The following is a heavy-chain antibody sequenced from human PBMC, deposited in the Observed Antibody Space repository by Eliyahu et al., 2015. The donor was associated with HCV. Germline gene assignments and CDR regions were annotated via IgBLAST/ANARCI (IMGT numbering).Heavy chain of an antibody. J-gene: IGHJ5*02. CDR2: IHYSGST. V-gene: IGHV4-59*01. CDR3: ASGGGGIAVTGTGGWFDP. CDR1: GGSXTTXS. Sequence: QVQLQESGPGLVKPSETLSLXCTVXGGSXTTXSWSWIRQPPGKGLEWIGYIHYSGSTNYNPSLKSRVTISIDTSKNQFSLNLTSVTAADTAMYYCASGGGGIAVTGTGGWFDPWGQGTLVTVSS. D-gene: IGHD6-19*01.